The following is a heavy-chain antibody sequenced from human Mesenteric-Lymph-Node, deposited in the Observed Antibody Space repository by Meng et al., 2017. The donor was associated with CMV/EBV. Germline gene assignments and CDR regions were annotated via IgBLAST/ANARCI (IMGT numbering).Heavy chain of an antibody. CDR1: SVSSNSAA. Sequence: SVSSNSAAWNWIRQSPSRGLELLGRTYYRSKWYNDYAVSVKSRITINPDTSKNQFSLQLNSVTPEDTAVYYCARDPTAMETYNRFDPWGQGTLVTVSS. CDR2: TYYRSKWYN. CDR3: ARDPTAMETYNRFDP. J-gene: IGHJ5*02. V-gene: IGHV6-1*01. D-gene: IGHD5-18*01.